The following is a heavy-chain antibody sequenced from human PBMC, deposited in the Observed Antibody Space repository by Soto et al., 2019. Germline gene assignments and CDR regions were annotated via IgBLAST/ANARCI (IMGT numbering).Heavy chain of an antibody. Sequence: ASVKVSCKASGYSFTNFHIHWVRQAPGQGLEWMGMIDPSSGSTNDAQKLQGWVTMTRDTSISTAYMELSRLRSDDTAVYYCARDLRSGYSGYDYGGYYYYGMDVWGQGTTVTVSS. CDR2: IDPSSGST. CDR3: ARDLRSGYSGYDYGGYYYYGMDV. CDR1: GYSFTNFH. V-gene: IGHV1-2*04. J-gene: IGHJ6*02. D-gene: IGHD5-12*01.